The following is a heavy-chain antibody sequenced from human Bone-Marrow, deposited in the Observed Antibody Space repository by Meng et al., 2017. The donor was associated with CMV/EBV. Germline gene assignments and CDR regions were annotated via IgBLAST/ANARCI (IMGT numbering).Heavy chain of an antibody. D-gene: IGHD3-3*01. CDR3: ARDASPRFLEWLSYYYYYGMDV. Sequence: SVKVSCKASGGTFRSYVISWVRQAPGQGLEWMGGIIPLFGTTNYAQKFQGRVTITTDDSTGSTSTAYMELRSLRSDDTAVYYCARDASPRFLEWLSYYYYYGMDVWGQGTTVTVSS. J-gene: IGHJ6*02. CDR2: IIPLFGTT. CDR1: GGTFRSYV. V-gene: IGHV1-69*05.